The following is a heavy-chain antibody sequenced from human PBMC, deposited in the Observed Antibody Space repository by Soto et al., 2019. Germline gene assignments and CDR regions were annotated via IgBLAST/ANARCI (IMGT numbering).Heavy chain of an antibody. CDR1: GYTFTSYG. Sequence: QVQLVQSGAEVKKPGASVKVSCKASGYTFTSYGISWVRQAPGQGLEWMGWISAYNGNTNYAQKLQGRVTMTTDTSTSTAYMELRSLRSDDTDVYYCARAHSSGWIRVDAFDIWGQGTMVTVSS. CDR2: ISAYNGNT. V-gene: IGHV1-18*01. J-gene: IGHJ3*02. CDR3: ARAHSSGWIRVDAFDI. D-gene: IGHD6-19*01.